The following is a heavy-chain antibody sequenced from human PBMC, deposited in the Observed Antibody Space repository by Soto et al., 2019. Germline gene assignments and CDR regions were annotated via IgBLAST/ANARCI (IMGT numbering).Heavy chain of an antibody. D-gene: IGHD5-18*01. CDR3: ASTKGGYSYGLYFEY. CDR2: INSDGSST. Sequence: HPGGSLRLSCASSVFTFSSYWMHCVRQSPGKGLVWVSRINSDGSSTSYADSVKGRFTISRDNAKNTLYLQMNSLRAEDTAVYYCASTKGGYSYGLYFEYWGQGTLVTVSS. V-gene: IGHV3-74*01. CDR1: VFTFSSYW. J-gene: IGHJ4*02.